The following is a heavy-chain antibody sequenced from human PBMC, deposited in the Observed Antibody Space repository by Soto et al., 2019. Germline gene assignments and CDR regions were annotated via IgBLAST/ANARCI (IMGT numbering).Heavy chain of an antibody. CDR3: ARDSGGGIVLVPAAPFDP. V-gene: IGHV3-30-3*01. J-gene: IGHJ5*02. D-gene: IGHD2-2*01. CDR2: ISYDGSNK. CDR1: GFTFTSYA. Sequence: SCKASGFTFTSYAMHWVRQAPGKGLEWVAVISYDGSNKYYADSVKGRFTISRDNSKNTLYLQMNSLRAEDTAVYYCARDSGGGIVLVPAAPFDPWGQGTLVTVSS.